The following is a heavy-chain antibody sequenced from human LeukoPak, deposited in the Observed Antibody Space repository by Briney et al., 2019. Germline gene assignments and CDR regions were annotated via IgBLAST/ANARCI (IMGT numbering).Heavy chain of an antibody. V-gene: IGHV3-30*19. CDR2: ISYDGSIK. CDR1: GFTFNRFG. Sequence: PGGSLRLSCATSGFTFNRFGMHWVRQAPGKGLEWVAVISYDGSIKYYSDSVKGRFTISRDNSKNTLYLQMNSLRTEDTALYYCARGVMQLVLLSLDYWGQGTLVTVSS. CDR3: ARGVMQLVLLSLDY. D-gene: IGHD6-13*01. J-gene: IGHJ4*02.